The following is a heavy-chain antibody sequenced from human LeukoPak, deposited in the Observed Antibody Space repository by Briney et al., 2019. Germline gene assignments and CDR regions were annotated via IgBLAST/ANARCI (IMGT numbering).Heavy chain of an antibody. CDR2: ISPNSGDT. CDR1: GYTFTDYY. Sequence: ASVTVSCKASGYTFTDYYMHWVRQAPGQGLEWMGWISPNSGDTNYAQKFQGRVTMTRDTSISTAYMELSRLRSDDTAVYYCAAELSLNWGQGTLVTVSS. J-gene: IGHJ4*02. CDR3: AAELSLN. V-gene: IGHV1-2*02.